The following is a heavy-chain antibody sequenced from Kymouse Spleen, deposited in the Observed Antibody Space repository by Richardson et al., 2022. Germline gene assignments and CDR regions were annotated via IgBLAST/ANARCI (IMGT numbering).Heavy chain of an antibody. CDR1: GGSISSSSYY. D-gene: IGHD4-17*01. CDR2: IYYSGST. J-gene: IGHJ6*02. CDR3: ARLAPTVTTWNYYYGMDV. Sequence: QLQLQESGPGLVKPSETLSLTCTVSGGSISSSSYYWGWIRQPPGKGLEWIGSIYYSGSTYYNPSLKSRVTISVDTSKNQFSLKLSSVTAADTAVYYCARLAPTVTTWNYYYGMDVWGQGTTVTVSS. V-gene: IGHV4-39*01.